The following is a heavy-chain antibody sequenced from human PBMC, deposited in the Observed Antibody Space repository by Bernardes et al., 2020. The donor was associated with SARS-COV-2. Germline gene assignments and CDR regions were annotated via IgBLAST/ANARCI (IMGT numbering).Heavy chain of an antibody. J-gene: IGHJ4*02. V-gene: IGHV3-23*01. CDR2: ISGGGSAT. Sequence: GGSLSLSCAASGFTFSNYAMTWVRQAPGKGLEWVSTISGGGSATYYADSVKGRFTVSRDNSKNTLYLQMNSLRAEDTAVYYCARGRFGEFDYWGQGTLVTVSS. D-gene: IGHD3-10*01. CDR1: GFTFSNYA. CDR3: ARGRFGEFDY.